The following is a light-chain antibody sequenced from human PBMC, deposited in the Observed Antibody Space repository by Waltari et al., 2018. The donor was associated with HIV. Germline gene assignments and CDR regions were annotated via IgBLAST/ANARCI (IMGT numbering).Light chain of an antibody. V-gene: IGKV3-11*01. CDR1: QSVSSY. Sequence: EIVLTQSPATLSLSPGERATLSCRASQSVSSYFAWYQQKPGQAPRLLIYDASQRATGIPARFSGSGSGTDFTLTINSLEPEDFAVYYCQQRSNWPPAFGGGTKVEIK. CDR3: QQRSNWPPA. CDR2: DAS. J-gene: IGKJ4*01.